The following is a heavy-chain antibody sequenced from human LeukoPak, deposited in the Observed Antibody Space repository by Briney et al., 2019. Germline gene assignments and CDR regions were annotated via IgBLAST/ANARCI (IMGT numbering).Heavy chain of an antibody. V-gene: IGHV1-18*01. CDR1: GYTFTSYG. D-gene: IGHD2-15*01. CDR3: ARDVCGASCSTPDY. J-gene: IGHJ4*02. Sequence: ASVKVSCKASGYTFTSYGISWVRQAPGQRLEWMGWISGHNGYTNYAQNLQGRVTMTTDTSTSTAYMELRSLRSDDTAVYYCARDVCGASCSTPDYWGQGTLVTVSS. CDR2: ISGHNGYT.